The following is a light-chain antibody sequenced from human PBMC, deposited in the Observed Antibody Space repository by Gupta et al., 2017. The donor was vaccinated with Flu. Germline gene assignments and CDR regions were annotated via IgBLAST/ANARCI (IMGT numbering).Light chain of an antibody. V-gene: IGLV1-40*01. CDR3: QSYDSSLSVV. CDR1: SSNIGAAYD. J-gene: IGLJ2*01. Sequence: QSVLTQPPSVSGAQGQRVTISCTGSSSNIGAAYDVHWYQQLPGTAPKLLIYANNLLSGVPVRFSGSRSGTSASLAITGLQPEDEADYYCQSYDSSLSVVFGGGTKLTV. CDR2: AN.